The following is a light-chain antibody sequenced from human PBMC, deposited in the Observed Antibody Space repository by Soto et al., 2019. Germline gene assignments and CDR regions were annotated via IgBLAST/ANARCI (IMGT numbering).Light chain of an antibody. CDR3: AAWDASLDGYV. J-gene: IGLJ1*01. CDR1: SSNLGDNT. V-gene: IGLV1-44*01. CDR2: DYD. Sequence: QAVVTQPPSASGTPGQRVTISCSTSSSNLGDNTVNWYQQVPGTAPKLLIYDYDQRPSGVPYRFSGSKSGTSASLAISGLQSEDEADYYCAAWDASLDGYVFGFGTKVIVL.